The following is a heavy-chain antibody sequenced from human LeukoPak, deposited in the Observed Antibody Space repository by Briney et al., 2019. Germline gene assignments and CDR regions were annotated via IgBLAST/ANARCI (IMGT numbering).Heavy chain of an antibody. CDR2: ISAYNGNT. J-gene: IGHJ6*04. CDR1: GYTFTSYG. Sequence: ASVKVSCKASGYTFTSYGISWVRQAPGQGLEWMGWISAYNGNTNYAQKLHGRVTMTTDTSTRTAYMELRSLRSDDMAVYYCARDLPYSSSWSYYYGMDVWGKGTTVTVSS. V-gene: IGHV1-18*03. D-gene: IGHD6-13*01. CDR3: ARDLPYSSSWSYYYGMDV.